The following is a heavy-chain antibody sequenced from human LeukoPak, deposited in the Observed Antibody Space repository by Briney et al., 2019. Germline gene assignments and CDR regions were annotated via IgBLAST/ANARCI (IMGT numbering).Heavy chain of an antibody. CDR1: GGSFSGYY. J-gene: IGHJ6*03. CDR3: ARDNKATVVTARAYYYYYMDV. CDR2: INHSGST. Sequence: SETLSLTCAVYGGSFSGYYWSWIRQPPGKGLEWVGEINHSGSTNYNPSLKSRVTISVDTSKNQFSLKLSSVTAADTAVYYCARDNKATVVTARAYYYYYMDVWGKGTTVTVSS. V-gene: IGHV4-34*01. D-gene: IGHD4-23*01.